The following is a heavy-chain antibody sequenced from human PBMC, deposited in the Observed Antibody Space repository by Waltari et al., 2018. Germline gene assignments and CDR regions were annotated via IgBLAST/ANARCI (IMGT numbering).Heavy chain of an antibody. CDR1: GYSISSGYY. Sequence: QVQLQESGPGLVKPSETLSLTCTVSGYSISSGYYWGWIRQPPGKGLEWIGLIYHGVGAYYNPTLKSRVTMSVDTSKNRCSLMLSSVTAADTAVYYCARAITIFVVVIFGWFDPWGQGTLVTVSS. D-gene: IGHD3-3*01. V-gene: IGHV4-38-2*02. CDR2: IYHGVGA. J-gene: IGHJ5*02. CDR3: ARAITIFVVVIFGWFDP.